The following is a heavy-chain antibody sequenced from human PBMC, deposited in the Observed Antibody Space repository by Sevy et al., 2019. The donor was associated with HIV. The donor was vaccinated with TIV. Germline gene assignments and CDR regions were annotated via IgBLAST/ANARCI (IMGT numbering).Heavy chain of an antibody. J-gene: IGHJ4*02. CDR3: ASRNGYSSSWYLDY. CDR1: GFTFSSYS. CDR2: ISSSSSYI. V-gene: IGHV3-21*01. Sequence: GGSLRLSCAASGFTFSSYSMNWVRQAPGKRLEWVSSISSSSSYIYYADSVKGRFTISRDNAKNSLYLQMNSLRAEDTAVYYCASRNGYSSSWYLDYWGQGTLVTVSS. D-gene: IGHD6-13*01.